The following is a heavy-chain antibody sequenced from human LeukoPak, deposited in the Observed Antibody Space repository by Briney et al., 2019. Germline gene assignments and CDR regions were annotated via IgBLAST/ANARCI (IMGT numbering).Heavy chain of an antibody. D-gene: IGHD6-13*01. CDR1: GYTFTSYG. CDR3: ARTYSSSWYGDWYFDY. V-gene: IGHV1-18*01. Sequence: ASVKVSCKASGYTFTSYGISRVRQAPGQGLEWMGWISAYNGNTNYAQKLQGRVTMTTDTSTSTAYMELRSLRSDDTAVCYCARTYSSSWYGDWYFDYWGQGTLVTVSS. CDR2: ISAYNGNT. J-gene: IGHJ4*02.